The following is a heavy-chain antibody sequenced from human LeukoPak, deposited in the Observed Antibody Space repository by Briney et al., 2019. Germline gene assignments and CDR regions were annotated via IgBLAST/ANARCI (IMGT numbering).Heavy chain of an antibody. CDR3: AREAVAVYYFDY. CDR1: GFTFSSYA. Sequence: GGSLRLSCAASGFTFSSYAMHWVRRAPGKGLEWVAVISYDGSNKYYADSVKGRFTISRDNSKNTLYLQMNSLRAEDTAVYYCAREAVAVYYFDYWGQGTLVTVSS. V-gene: IGHV3-30-3*01. J-gene: IGHJ4*02. CDR2: ISYDGSNK. D-gene: IGHD6-19*01.